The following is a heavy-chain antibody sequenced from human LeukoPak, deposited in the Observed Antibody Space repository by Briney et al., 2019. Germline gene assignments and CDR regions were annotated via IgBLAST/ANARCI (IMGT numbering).Heavy chain of an antibody. D-gene: IGHD6-19*01. V-gene: IGHV3-30*02. CDR3: ARDIAVVLPLCFDI. J-gene: IGHJ3*02. CDR2: IRYDGSNK. CDR1: GFTFSSYG. Sequence: GGSLRLSCAASGFTFSSYGMHWVRQAPGKGLEWVAFIRYDGSNKYYADSVKGRFTISRDNAKTSLYLQMNSLRAEDTAVYYCARDIAVVLPLCFDIWGQGTMVTVSS.